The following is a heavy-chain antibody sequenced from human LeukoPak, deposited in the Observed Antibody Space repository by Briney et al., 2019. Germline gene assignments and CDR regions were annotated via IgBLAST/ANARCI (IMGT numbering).Heavy chain of an antibody. V-gene: IGHV3-74*01. Sequence: PGGSLRLSCAGSGFTFSSTWMHWVRHAPGEGLVWASRINSDGSTINYADSVKGRLTISRDNAKNTLYLQMNSLRVEDTALYFCATAGNYRFDYWGQGTLVTVSS. CDR2: INSDGSTI. CDR3: ATAGNYRFDY. J-gene: IGHJ4*02. D-gene: IGHD1-7*01. CDR1: GFTFSSTW.